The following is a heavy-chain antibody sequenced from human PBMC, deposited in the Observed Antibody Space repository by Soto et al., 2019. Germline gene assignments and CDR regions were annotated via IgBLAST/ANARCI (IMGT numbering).Heavy chain of an antibody. CDR3: ARVLRGDYGPSTFANWFDP. Sequence: SETLSLTCTVSGGSISSGDYYWSWIRQPPGKGLEWIGYIYYSGSTYYNPSLKSRVTISVDTSKNQFSLKLSSVTAADTAVYYCARVLRGDYGPSTFANWFDPWGQGTLVTVSS. CDR2: IYYSGST. CDR1: GGSISSGDYY. D-gene: IGHD4-17*01. V-gene: IGHV4-30-4*01. J-gene: IGHJ5*02.